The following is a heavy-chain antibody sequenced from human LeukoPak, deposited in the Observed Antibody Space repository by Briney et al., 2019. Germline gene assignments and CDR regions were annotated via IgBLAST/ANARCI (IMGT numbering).Heavy chain of an antibody. J-gene: IGHJ6*02. V-gene: IGHV4-4*07. Sequence: SETLSLTCTVSGGSISSPYWTWIRQPAGKGLEWIGRFYTSGIANYNPSLKSRVTMSVDTSKNQFSLKVTSVTAADTAIYYSARDYGVWFGEHYYYNGMDVWGQGMSVTVSS. D-gene: IGHD3-10*01. CDR2: FYTSGIA. CDR1: GGSISSPY. CDR3: ARDYGVWFGEHYYYNGMDV.